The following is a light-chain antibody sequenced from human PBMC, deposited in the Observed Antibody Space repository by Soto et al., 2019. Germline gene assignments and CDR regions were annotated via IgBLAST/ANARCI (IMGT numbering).Light chain of an antibody. CDR2: GAS. V-gene: IGKV3-15*01. Sequence: EIVMTQFPATLSVSPGERATLSCRASQSVGSNLAWYQQKPGQAPRLLIYGASTRATGIPARFSGSGSGTEFTLTISSLQSEDFAIYFCQQYNNWPPDRMFGQGTKVEIK. CDR1: QSVGSN. J-gene: IGKJ1*01. CDR3: QQYNNWPPDRM.